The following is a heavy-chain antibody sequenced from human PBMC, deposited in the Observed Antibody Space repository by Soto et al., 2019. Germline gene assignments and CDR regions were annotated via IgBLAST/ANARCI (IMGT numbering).Heavy chain of an antibody. J-gene: IGHJ4*02. Sequence: HRQLQESGPGLVKPSETLSLTCSDSVGSIDKSNYFWGWIRQPPGKGLEWIGSILYSGTTSYNSTLKSQVTISVDTSRNQFSMTLTSVTAADAAVYYCARLGWGDGDSDYWGQGSLVTVSS. D-gene: IGHD2-21*01. CDR1: VGSIDKSNYF. CDR2: ILYSGTT. V-gene: IGHV4-39*01. CDR3: ARLGWGDGDSDY.